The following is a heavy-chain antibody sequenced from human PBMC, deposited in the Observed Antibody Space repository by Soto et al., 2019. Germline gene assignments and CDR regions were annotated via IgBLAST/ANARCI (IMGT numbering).Heavy chain of an antibody. J-gene: IGHJ6*03. CDR1: GYTFTGYY. CDR2: INPNSGGT. CDR3: ASGAVAAAGTPLYYYYMDV. V-gene: IGHV1-2*04. Sequence: ASVKVSFKASGYTFTGYYMHWVRQAPGQGLEWMGWINPNSGGTNYAQKFQGWVTMTRDTSISTAYMELSRLRSDDTAVYYCASGAVAAAGTPLYYYYMDVWGKGTTVTVS. D-gene: IGHD6-13*01.